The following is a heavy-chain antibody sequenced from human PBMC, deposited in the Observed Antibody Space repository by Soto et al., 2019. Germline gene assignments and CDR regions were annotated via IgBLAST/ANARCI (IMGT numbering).Heavy chain of an antibody. J-gene: IGHJ4*02. Sequence: ASVKVSCKASGYTFTGYYMHWVRQAPGQGLEWMGWINPNSGGTNYAQKFQGWVTMTRDTSISTAYMELSRLRSDDTAVYYCARGGYDFWSGYYTFDYWGQGTLVTVSS. CDR2: INPNSGGT. D-gene: IGHD3-3*01. V-gene: IGHV1-2*04. CDR3: ARGGYDFWSGYYTFDY. CDR1: GYTFTGYY.